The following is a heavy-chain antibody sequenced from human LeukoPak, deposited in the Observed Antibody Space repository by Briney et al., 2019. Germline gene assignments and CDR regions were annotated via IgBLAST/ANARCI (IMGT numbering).Heavy chain of an antibody. CDR3: VRNFDSYNAFDI. Sequence: PSETLSLTCTVSGGSISIGGYYWSWIRKHAGKGLEWIGYIFYNGNTYYNPSLKSRLTISGDTSENQFSLKLSSVTAADTAVYYCVRNFDSYNAFDIWGQGTMVTVSS. D-gene: IGHD3-22*01. J-gene: IGHJ3*02. CDR2: IFYNGNT. CDR1: GGSISIGGYY. V-gene: IGHV4-31*03.